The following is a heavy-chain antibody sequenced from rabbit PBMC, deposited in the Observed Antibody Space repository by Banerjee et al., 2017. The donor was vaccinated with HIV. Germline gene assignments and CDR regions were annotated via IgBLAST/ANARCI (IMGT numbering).Heavy chain of an antibody. CDR2: IYTGSGST. CDR3: ARGVYSYDDYGDSTRLDL. D-gene: IGHD2-1*01. J-gene: IGHJ3*01. CDR1: GFSFSSTYW. Sequence: QSLEESGGDLVKPGASLTLTCTASGFSFSSTYWICWVRQAPGKGLEWITCIYTGSGSTFYADWVNGRFTISSHNAQNTLYLQLNSLTAADTATYFCARGVYSYDDYGDSTRLDLWGPGTLVTVS. V-gene: IGHV1S40*01.